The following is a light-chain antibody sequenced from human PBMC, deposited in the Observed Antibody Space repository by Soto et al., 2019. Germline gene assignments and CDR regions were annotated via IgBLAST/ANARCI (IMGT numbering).Light chain of an antibody. CDR1: HSVRSN. V-gene: IGKV3-15*01. CDR3: QQYGSSPWT. CDR2: GAS. J-gene: IGKJ1*01. Sequence: EIVMTQSPATLSVSPGERATLSRRASHSVRSNLAWYQQKPGQAPRLLLYGASTRATGIPARFSGSGSGTEFTLTISRMEPEDFAVYYCQQYGSSPWTFGQGTKVDIK.